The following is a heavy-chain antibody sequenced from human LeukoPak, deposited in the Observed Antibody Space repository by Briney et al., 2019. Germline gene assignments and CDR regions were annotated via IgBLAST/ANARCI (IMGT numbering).Heavy chain of an antibody. CDR1: GFTFSSYG. CDR3: ARDGGWYGSYYYGMDV. CDR2: IWYDGSNK. J-gene: IGHJ6*02. Sequence: SGGSLRLSCAASGFTFSSYGMHRVCQAPGKGLEWVAVIWYDGSNKYYADSVKGRFTISRDNSKNTLYLQMNSLRAEDTAVYYCARDGGWYGSYYYGMDVWGQGTTVTVSS. V-gene: IGHV3-33*01. D-gene: IGHD6-19*01.